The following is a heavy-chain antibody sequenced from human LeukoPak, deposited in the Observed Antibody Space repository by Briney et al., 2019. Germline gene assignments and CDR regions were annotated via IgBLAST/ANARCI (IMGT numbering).Heavy chain of an antibody. J-gene: IGHJ4*02. CDR2: INHSGST. D-gene: IGHD3-3*01. CDR3: ARGRYDFWSGYSAQFDY. Sequence: SETLSLTCTVSGGSIRSSYYYWSWIRQPPGKGLEWIGEINHSGSTNYNPSLKSRVTISVDTSKNQFSLKLSSVTATDTAVYYCARGRYDFWSGYSAQFDYWGQGTLVTVSS. CDR1: GGSIRSSYYY. V-gene: IGHV4-39*07.